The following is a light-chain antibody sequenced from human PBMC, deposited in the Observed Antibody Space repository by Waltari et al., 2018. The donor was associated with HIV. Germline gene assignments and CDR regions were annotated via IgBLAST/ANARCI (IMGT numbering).Light chain of an antibody. J-gene: IGKJ4*02. CDR3: QQYGSSPTT. V-gene: IGKV3-20*01. CDR1: DSVKSKY. Sequence: IVLTQSPGTLSLSPGERATLSCRASDSVKSKYLAWYQQRRGQAPRLLSYGSSSMATGNPDRVSGSGFGTDFTLNNDRLESGDFAGYVCQQYGSSPTTFGGGNRVEIK. CDR2: GSS.